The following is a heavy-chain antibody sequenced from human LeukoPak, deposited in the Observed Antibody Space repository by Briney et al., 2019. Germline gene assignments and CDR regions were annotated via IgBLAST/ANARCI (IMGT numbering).Heavy chain of an antibody. Sequence: SETLSLTCTVSGVSIFSSYWNWVRQPPGKGLEWIGYVHYSGSTNYNPSLKSRVTISVDTSKSQFSLKLSSATAADTAVYYCATGRLDPNFDYWGQGTLLTVSS. D-gene: IGHD2-2*03. CDR2: VHYSGST. J-gene: IGHJ4*02. CDR3: ATGRLDPNFDY. V-gene: IGHV4-59*12. CDR1: GVSIFSSY.